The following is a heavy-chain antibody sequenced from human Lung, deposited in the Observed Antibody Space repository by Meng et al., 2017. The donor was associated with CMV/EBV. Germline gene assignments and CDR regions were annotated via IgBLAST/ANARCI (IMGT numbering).Heavy chain of an antibody. Sequence: GGSLRLXCTASGFSISGYAMSWVRQAPGKRPEWIAGISGNGVTREYVDSVRGRFTISRDNSKKTLYLQMNSLRGEDTATYYCAKEGRIFEVAVATGDVFTLWGQGTLVTVSS. V-gene: IGHV3-23*01. CDR3: AKEGRIFEVAVATGDVFTL. CDR2: ISGNGVTR. J-gene: IGHJ1*01. CDR1: GFSISGYA. D-gene: IGHD2-15*01.